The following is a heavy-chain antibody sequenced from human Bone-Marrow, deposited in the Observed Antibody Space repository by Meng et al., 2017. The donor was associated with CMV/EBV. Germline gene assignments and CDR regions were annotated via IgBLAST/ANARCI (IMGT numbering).Heavy chain of an antibody. Sequence: GQSLKISCAASGFTFSSYAMSWVRQAPGKGLEWVSAISGSGGSTYYADSVKGRFTISRDNSKNTLYLQMNSLRAEDTAVYYCARDGRGYCSSTSCYPYYYYGMDVWGQGTTVTVSS. J-gene: IGHJ6*02. V-gene: IGHV3-23*01. CDR3: ARDGRGYCSSTSCYPYYYYGMDV. CDR1: GFTFSSYA. D-gene: IGHD2-2*01. CDR2: ISGSGGST.